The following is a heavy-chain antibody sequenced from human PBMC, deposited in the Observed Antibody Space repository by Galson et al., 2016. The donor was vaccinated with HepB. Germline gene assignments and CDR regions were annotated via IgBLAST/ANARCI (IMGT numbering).Heavy chain of an antibody. V-gene: IGHV3-43*01. CDR3: TKEQDGDFTLDS. CDR1: GFTFDDYT. J-gene: IGHJ4*02. D-gene: IGHD2-21*02. CDR2: ITWDGVRT. Sequence: SLRLSCAASGFTFDDYTMHWVRQAPGKGLEWVSLITWDGVRTHFADSVKGRFTLSRGNSKNSLYLQMNSLKTEDTAFYYCTKEQDGDFTLDSWGQGTLVTVSS.